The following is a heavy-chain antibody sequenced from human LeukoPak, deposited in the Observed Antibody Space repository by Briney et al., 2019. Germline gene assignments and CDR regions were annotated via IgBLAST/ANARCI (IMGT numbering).Heavy chain of an antibody. V-gene: IGHV4-39*07. Sequence: SGTLSLTCTVSGGSISSTSHYWGWIRQPPGKGLEWIGSFYYSGNTYYYNPSLKSRVTISVDTSKNQFSLKVNSVTAADTAVYYCATIVVVVAATPGDYVDVWGKGTTVTVSS. J-gene: IGHJ6*03. CDR1: GGSISSTSHY. D-gene: IGHD2-15*01. CDR3: ATIVVVVAATPGDYVDV. CDR2: FYYSGNTY.